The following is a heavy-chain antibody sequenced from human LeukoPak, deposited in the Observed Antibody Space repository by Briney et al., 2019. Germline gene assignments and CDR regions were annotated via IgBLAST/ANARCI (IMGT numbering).Heavy chain of an antibody. Sequence: GVLRLSCAASGFNFRTYAMSWVRQAPGKGLQWVSALSGSGDKTYYAGSVKGRFTISRDNAKNTLYLQMRSLMTEDTAVYYCAKDFNYAFDYWGQGTLVTVSS. V-gene: IGHV3-23*01. CDR2: LSGSGDKT. CDR3: AKDFNYAFDY. J-gene: IGHJ4*02. D-gene: IGHD2-2*01. CDR1: GFNFRTYA.